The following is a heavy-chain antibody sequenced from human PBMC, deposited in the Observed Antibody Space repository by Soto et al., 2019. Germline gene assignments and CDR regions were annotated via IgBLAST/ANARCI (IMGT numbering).Heavy chain of an antibody. D-gene: IGHD3-16*01. V-gene: IGHV4-61*01. J-gene: IGHJ4*02. CDR1: GGSVSSGSYY. CDR3: ARDITLNY. CDR2: IYYSGST. Sequence: SETLSLPCTVSGGSVSSGSYYWSWIRQPPGKGLEWIGYIYYSGSTNYNPSLKSRVTISVDTSKNQFSLKLSSATAADTAVYYCARDITLNYWGQGTLITVCS.